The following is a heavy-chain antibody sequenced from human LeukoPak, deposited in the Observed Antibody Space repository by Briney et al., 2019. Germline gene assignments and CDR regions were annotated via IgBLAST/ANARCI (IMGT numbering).Heavy chain of an antibody. Sequence: ASVKVSCKATGYAFTSYDLNWVRQATGQGLEWMGRMNPYSGDTVYAPKFQGRVSMTRNPSIRTAYMELNSLRSEDTAVYYCAVPHDYGDQDWWGQGTLVTVSS. CDR2: MNPYSGDT. D-gene: IGHD4-17*01. V-gene: IGHV1-8*01. CDR1: GYAFTSYD. J-gene: IGHJ4*02. CDR3: AVPHDYGDQDW.